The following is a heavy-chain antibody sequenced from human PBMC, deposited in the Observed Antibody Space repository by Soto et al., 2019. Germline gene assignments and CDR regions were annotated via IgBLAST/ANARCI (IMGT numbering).Heavy chain of an antibody. D-gene: IGHD3-16*01. J-gene: IGHJ6*02. CDR3: ARGETYLGV. Sequence: QVQLVQSVAEVKKPGSSVKVSCKTSRDTFNKYAFNWVRQAPGQGLEWMGWIIPIFSSRNYAEKFKGRVTITADDSTSTAYMELMSMRFEDTAVYYCARGETYLGVWGQGTTVTVSS. CDR1: RDTFNKYA. CDR2: IIPIFSSR. V-gene: IGHV1-69*01.